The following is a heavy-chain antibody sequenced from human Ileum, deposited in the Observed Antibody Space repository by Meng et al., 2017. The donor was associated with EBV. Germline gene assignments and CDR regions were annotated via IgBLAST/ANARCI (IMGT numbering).Heavy chain of an antibody. CDR3: ARGQKGYFDL. V-gene: IGHV4-30-4*01. CDR2: IYNSGST. J-gene: IGHJ2*01. Sequence: QVQLQEPGPERWKPPQTLSLTCTVSGGSISSSNYYWSWIRQPPGKGLEWSGHIYNSGSTYYNPSLKSRITISVDTSKNQFSLKLSSVTAADTAVYYCARGQKGYFDLWGRGTLVTVSS. CDR1: GGSISSSNYY.